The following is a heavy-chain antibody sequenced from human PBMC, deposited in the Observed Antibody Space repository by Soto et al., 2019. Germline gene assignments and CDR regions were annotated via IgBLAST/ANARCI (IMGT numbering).Heavy chain of an antibody. Sequence: SETLSLTCTVPCASISSSSNLCGVIRHPPGKGLEWIGKIYHSGSTYYNPSLKSRVTMSVDTSKNHFSLRLISVTAADTAIYFCAREGNLGRWLQPLDFWGQGTLVTVSS. J-gene: IGHJ4*02. D-gene: IGHD5-12*01. CDR2: IYHSGST. CDR1: CASISSSSNL. CDR3: AREGNLGRWLQPLDF. V-gene: IGHV4-39*07.